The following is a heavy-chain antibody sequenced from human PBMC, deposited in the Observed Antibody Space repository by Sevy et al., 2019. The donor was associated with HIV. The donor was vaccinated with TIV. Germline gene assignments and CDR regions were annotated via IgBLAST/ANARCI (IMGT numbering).Heavy chain of an antibody. V-gene: IGHV3-23*01. CDR1: GFTLSDAW. Sequence: GGSLRLSCAASGFTLSDAWMSWVRQAPGKGLEWVSAVSGSGGKTYYADSVKGRFTISRDTSNNTLFLHMNSLRAEDTAVYYCATHRRRDGYSYGAFDIWGQGTMVTVSS. D-gene: IGHD4-4*01. J-gene: IGHJ3*02. CDR2: VSGSGGKT. CDR3: ATHRRRDGYSYGAFDI.